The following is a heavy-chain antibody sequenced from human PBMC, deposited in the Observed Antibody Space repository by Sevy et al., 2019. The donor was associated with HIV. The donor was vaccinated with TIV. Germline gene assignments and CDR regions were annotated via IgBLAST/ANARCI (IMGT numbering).Heavy chain of an antibody. CDR2: INPSGGYT. Sequence: ASVKVSCKASGYTFTSHYIYWVRQAPGQGLEWMALINPSGGYTVYAQKFQGRVSVTADTSTSTVYMDLGSLRSEDTAVFYCARATSCGGDCYLLEYWGPGTLVTVSS. D-gene: IGHD2-21*02. V-gene: IGHV1-46*01. CDR3: ARATSCGGDCYLLEY. J-gene: IGHJ4*02. CDR1: GYTFTSHY.